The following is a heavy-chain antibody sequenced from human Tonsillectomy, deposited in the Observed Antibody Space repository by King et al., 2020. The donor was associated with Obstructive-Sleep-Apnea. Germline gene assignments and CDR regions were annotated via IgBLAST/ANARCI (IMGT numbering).Heavy chain of an antibody. J-gene: IGHJ3*02. CDR2: ISYDGSYK. V-gene: IGHV3-30*04. CDR3: AGDQMRFCANGVCYPVAFDI. D-gene: IGHD2-8*01. CDR1: AFTFSSYT. Sequence: VQLVESGGGVVQPGRSLRLSCEASAFTFSSYTMHWVRQAPGKGLEWVAVISYDGSYKYYADSVKGRFSISRDNSKNTLYLQMNSLTTEDTALYFCAGDQMRFCANGVCYPVAFDIWGQGTMVTVSS.